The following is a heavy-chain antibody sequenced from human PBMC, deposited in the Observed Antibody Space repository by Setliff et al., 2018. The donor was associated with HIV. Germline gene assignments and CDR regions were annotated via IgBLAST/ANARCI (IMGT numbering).Heavy chain of an antibody. J-gene: IGHJ4*02. CDR2: IYPGDSDT. CDR1: GYSFATYW. CDR3: ARRGYYFDSSGYYWVD. V-gene: IGHV5-51*01. Sequence: GESLTISCKGSGYSFATYWIGWVRQKPGKGLELMGIIYPGDSDTRYSSSFQGQVTISADKSRTTAYLQWRSLKASDTAMYYCARRGYYFDSSGYYWVDWGQGTLVTVSS. D-gene: IGHD3-22*01.